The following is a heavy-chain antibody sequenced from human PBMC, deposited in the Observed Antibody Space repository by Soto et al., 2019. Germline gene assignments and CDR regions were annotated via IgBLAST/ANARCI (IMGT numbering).Heavy chain of an antibody. CDR2: ISAYNGNT. J-gene: IGHJ6*02. CDR3: ARGIRSYDILTGNYYYYGMDV. D-gene: IGHD3-9*01. CDR1: GYTFTSYG. V-gene: IGHV1-18*04. Sequence: ASVRVSCKASGYTFTSYGISWVRQAPGQRLEWMGWISAYNGNTNYAQKLQGRVTMTTDTSTSTAYMELRSLRSDDTAVYYCARGIRSYDILTGNYYYYGMDVWGQGTTVSVSS.